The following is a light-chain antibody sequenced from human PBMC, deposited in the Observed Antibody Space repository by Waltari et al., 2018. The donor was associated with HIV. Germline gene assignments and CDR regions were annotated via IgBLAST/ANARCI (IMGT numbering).Light chain of an antibody. Sequence: DIVMTQSPDSLALSLGERVTINCNSSRSILYNSNNKNYLAWYQQKPGQPPQLLIYWASTREFGVPDRFSGSGSGTNFTLTISSLQTEDVAVYYCQQYFNAPITFGGGTRVEI. CDR2: WAS. J-gene: IGKJ4*01. CDR3: QQYFNAPIT. CDR1: RSILYNSNNKNY. V-gene: IGKV4-1*01.